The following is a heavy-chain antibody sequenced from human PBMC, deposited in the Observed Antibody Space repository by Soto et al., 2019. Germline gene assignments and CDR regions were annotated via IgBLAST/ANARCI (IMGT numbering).Heavy chain of an antibody. CDR3: AKKVGYCSGGSCYSGLGHDAFDI. V-gene: IGHV3-30*18. D-gene: IGHD2-15*01. J-gene: IGHJ3*02. CDR2: ISYDGSNK. CDR1: GFTFSSYG. Sequence: LRLSFAASGFTFSSYGMHWVRQAPGKGLEWVAVISYDGSNKYYADSVKGRFTISRDNSKNTLYLQMNSLRAEDTAVYYCAKKVGYCSGGSCYSGLGHDAFDIWGQGTMVTVSS.